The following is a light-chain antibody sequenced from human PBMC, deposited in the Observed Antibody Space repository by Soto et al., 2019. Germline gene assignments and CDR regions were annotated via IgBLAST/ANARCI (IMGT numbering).Light chain of an antibody. V-gene: IGKV3-11*01. CDR1: QSVTSY. CDR3: QQRRNWPLTWT. J-gene: IGKJ1*01. CDR2: DAS. Sequence: EIVLTQSPATLSLSPGERATLSCRASQSVTSYLACYQQQPGQAPRLLIYDASNSATGIRARFSGSGSGTDFTLTISILGPEDFEVYYCQQRRNWPLTWTFGQGTKVEIK.